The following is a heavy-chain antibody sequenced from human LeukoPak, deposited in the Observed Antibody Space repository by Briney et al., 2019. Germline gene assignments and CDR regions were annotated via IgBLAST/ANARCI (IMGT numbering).Heavy chain of an antibody. Sequence: ASVKVSCKGSVYTFTGYYMHWVRQAPGQGLEWMGWFNPNSGDTNYAQKFQGRVTMTRDTSISTAYMELSSLRSEDTAVYYCARKIYSSGSESPAFDYWGQGTLVTVSS. V-gene: IGHV1-2*02. D-gene: IGHD3-10*01. CDR3: ARKIYSSGSESPAFDY. J-gene: IGHJ4*02. CDR1: VYTFTGYY. CDR2: FNPNSGDT.